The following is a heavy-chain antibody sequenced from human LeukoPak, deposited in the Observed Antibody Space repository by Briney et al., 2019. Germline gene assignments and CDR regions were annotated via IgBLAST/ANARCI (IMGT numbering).Heavy chain of an antibody. V-gene: IGHV3-48*03. CDR2: ISSSSSTI. CDR1: GFTFSSYE. J-gene: IGHJ4*02. Sequence: PGGSLRLSCAASGFTFSSYEMNWVRQAPGKGLEWVSHISSSSSTIYYADSVKGRFTISRDNAKNSLYLQMNSLRAEDTAVYYCARGARWIDFWGQGTLVTVSS. CDR3: ARGARWIDF. D-gene: IGHD1-1*01.